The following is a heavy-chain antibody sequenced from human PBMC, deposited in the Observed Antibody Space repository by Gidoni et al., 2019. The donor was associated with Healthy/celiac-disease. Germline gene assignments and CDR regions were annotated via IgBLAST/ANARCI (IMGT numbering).Heavy chain of an antibody. D-gene: IGHD2-2*01. J-gene: IGHJ4*02. V-gene: IGHV4-34*01. CDR3: ARGAYCSSTSCHFDY. CDR2: INHSGST. Sequence: QVQLPQWGAGLLKPSEALSLTCAVYGGSFSGYYWGWIRQPPGKGLEWSGEINHSGSTNYNPALNSRVTISVDTSKNQFPLKLSSVTAADTALYYCARGAYCSSTSCHFDYWGQGTLVTVSS. CDR1: GGSFSGYY.